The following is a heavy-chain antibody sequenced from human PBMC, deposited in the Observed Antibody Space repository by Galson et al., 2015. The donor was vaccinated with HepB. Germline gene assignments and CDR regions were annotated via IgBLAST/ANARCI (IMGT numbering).Heavy chain of an antibody. D-gene: IGHD5-24*01. Sequence: SLRLSCAASGFTFSSYGMHWVRQAPGKGLEWVAVISYDGSNKYYADSVKGRFTISRDNSENTLYLQMNSLRAEDTAVYYCAKEMATTTQTPFDYWGQGTLVTVSS. J-gene: IGHJ4*02. V-gene: IGHV3-30*18. CDR2: ISYDGSNK. CDR3: AKEMATTTQTPFDY. CDR1: GFTFSSYG.